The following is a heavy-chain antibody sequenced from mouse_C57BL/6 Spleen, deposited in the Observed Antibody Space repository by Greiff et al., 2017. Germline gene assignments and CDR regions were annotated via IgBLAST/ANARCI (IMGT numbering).Heavy chain of an antibody. CDR1: GYTFTSYW. Sequence: QVQLQQPGAELVKPGASVKMSCKASGYTFTSYWITWVKQRPGQGLEWIGDIYPGSGSTNYNEKFKSKATLTVDTSSSTAYMQLSSLTSEDSAVYYCARWIYYYGSSYNWYFEVWGTGSTVTVSS. J-gene: IGHJ1*03. CDR2: IYPGSGST. D-gene: IGHD1-1*01. V-gene: IGHV1-55*01. CDR3: ARWIYYYGSSYNWYFEV.